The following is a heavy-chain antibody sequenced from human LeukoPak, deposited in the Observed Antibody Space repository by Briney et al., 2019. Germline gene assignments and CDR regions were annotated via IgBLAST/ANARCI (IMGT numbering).Heavy chain of an antibody. J-gene: IGHJ5*02. D-gene: IGHD2-2*01. CDR1: GYTFTSYG. V-gene: IGHV1-18*04. Sequence: GASVKVSCKASGYTFTSYGISWVRQAPGQGLEWMGWISAYNGSTNYAQKLQGRVTMTTDTSTSTAYMELRSLRSDDTAVYYCARDKAQYQLLFMEYNWFDPWGQGTLVTVSS. CDR3: ARDKAQYQLLFMEYNWFDP. CDR2: ISAYNGST.